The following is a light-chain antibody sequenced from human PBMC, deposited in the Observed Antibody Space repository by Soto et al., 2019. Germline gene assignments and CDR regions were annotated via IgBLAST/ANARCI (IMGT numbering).Light chain of an antibody. CDR2: EVS. CDR1: SSDVGGYNY. CDR3: SSYTSSSTYV. Sequence: QSALAQPASVSGSPGQSITISCTGTSSDVGGYNYASWYQQHPGKAPKLMIYEVSNRPSGVSNRFSGSKSGNTASLTISGLQAEEEADYYCSSYTSSSTYVFGTGTKVTAL. V-gene: IGLV2-14*01. J-gene: IGLJ1*01.